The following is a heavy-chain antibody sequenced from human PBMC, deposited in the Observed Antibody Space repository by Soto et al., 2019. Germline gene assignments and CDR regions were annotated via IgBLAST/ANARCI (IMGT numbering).Heavy chain of an antibody. Sequence: QVQLVQSGAEVKKPGASVKVSCKTSGYTFTNHGINWVRQAPGQGLEWMGWINPYNANVNYAQKLGGRVTMSTDTSTSTAYMDLRSLTSDDTAVYYGARDRVAGIWGDAFDIWGQGTMVTVSS. V-gene: IGHV1-18*04. CDR2: INPYNANV. CDR3: ARDRVAGIWGDAFDI. J-gene: IGHJ3*02. CDR1: GYTFTNHG. D-gene: IGHD3-16*01.